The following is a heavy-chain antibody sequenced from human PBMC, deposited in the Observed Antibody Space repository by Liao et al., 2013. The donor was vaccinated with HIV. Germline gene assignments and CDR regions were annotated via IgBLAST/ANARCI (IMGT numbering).Heavy chain of an antibody. CDR3: ARGTVLWSGYRAVDI. D-gene: IGHD3-3*01. CDR2: IYYSGST. CDR1: GGSISSYY. J-gene: IGHJ3*02. V-gene: IGHV4-59*01. Sequence: QVQLQESGSGLVKPSETLSLTCTVSGGSISSYYWSWIRQPPGKGLEWIGYIYYSGSTNYNPSLKSRVTISVDTSKNQFSLKLSSVTAADTAVYYCARGTVLWSGYRAVDIWGQGTMVTVSS.